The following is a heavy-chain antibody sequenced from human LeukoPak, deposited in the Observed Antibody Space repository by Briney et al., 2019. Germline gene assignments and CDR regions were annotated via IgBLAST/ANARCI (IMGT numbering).Heavy chain of an antibody. Sequence: ASVTVSCKASHYTFNTYGVSWVRQAPGQGLGWMGWISAYNNNTTYTQKFQGRVTMTTDPSTTTAYMELRSLTSDDTAVYYCATISVMIVTYDALHVWGQGTMVAVSS. CDR3: ATISVMIVTYDALHV. CDR2: ISAYNNNT. J-gene: IGHJ3*01. D-gene: IGHD3-22*01. CDR1: HYTFNTYG. V-gene: IGHV1-18*01.